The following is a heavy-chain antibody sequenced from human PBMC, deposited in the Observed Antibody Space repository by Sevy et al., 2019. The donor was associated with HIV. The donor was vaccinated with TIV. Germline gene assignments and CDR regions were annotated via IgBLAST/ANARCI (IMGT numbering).Heavy chain of an antibody. Sequence: GGSLRLSCAASGFTFSNAWMSWVRQAPGKGLEWVGRIKSKIDGGTIDNAAPVKGRFTISSDDSKNTLYLKMNSLKTEDTAVYYCTTGRYCGGDCHGFDVWGQGTMVTVSS. J-gene: IGHJ3*01. CDR2: IKSKIDGGTI. D-gene: IGHD2-21*01. CDR3: TTGRYCGGDCHGFDV. CDR1: GFTFSNAW. V-gene: IGHV3-15*01.